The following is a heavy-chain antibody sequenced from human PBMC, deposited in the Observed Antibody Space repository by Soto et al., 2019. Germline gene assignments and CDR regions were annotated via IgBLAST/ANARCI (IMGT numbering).Heavy chain of an antibody. CDR1: GGSIISGDYY. CDR2: IYYSGDT. Sequence: SETLSLTCTVSGGSIISGDYYWSWIRQPPGKGLEWIGYIYYSGDTSYNLSLKSRVTISIDTSKNQFSLKLSSVTAADAAVYYCARRLYYDSSGFEGGGMDVWGQGTTVTVSS. V-gene: IGHV4-30-4*08. D-gene: IGHD3-22*01. CDR3: ARRLYYDSSGFEGGGMDV. J-gene: IGHJ6*02.